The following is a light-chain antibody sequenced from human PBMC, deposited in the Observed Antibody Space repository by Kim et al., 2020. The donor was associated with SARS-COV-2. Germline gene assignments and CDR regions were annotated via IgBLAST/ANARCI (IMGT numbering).Light chain of an antibody. CDR1: SSDVGGYNY. CDR2: DVS. CDR3: SSYTSSSTVV. Sequence: GQSITIACTGTSSDVGGYNYVSWYQQHPSKAPKLMIYDVSKRPSGVSNRFSGSKSGNTASLTISGLQAEDEADYYCSSYTSSSTVVFGGGTQLTVL. V-gene: IGLV2-14*04. J-gene: IGLJ2*01.